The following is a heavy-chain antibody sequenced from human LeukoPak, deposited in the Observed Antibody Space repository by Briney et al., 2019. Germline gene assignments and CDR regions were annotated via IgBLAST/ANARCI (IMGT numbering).Heavy chain of an antibody. CDR1: GSTFSSYS. CDR3: ASSTGYSSSWNHYFDY. Sequence: GGSLRLSCAASGSTFSSYSMNWVRQAPGKGLEWVSYISSSSSTIYYADSVKGRFTISRDNAKNSLYLQMNSLRAEDTAVYYCASSTGYSSSWNHYFDYWGQGTLVTVSS. J-gene: IGHJ4*02. D-gene: IGHD6-13*01. V-gene: IGHV3-48*01. CDR2: ISSSSSTI.